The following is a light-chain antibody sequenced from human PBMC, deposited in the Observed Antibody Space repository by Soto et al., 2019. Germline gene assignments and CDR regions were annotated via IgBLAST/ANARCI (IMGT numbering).Light chain of an antibody. CDR1: QSINTF. CDR2: GAS. J-gene: IGKJ5*01. V-gene: IGKV1-39*01. CDR3: EQSYSPSIT. Sequence: DIQMTQSPSSLSASVGDRVTITCRASQSINTFLSWYHQKPGRAPKLLIYGASTLQSGVPSRFSWFGSGTDFTLTISSLQPEDFGTYYCEQSYSPSITFGQGTRLDLK.